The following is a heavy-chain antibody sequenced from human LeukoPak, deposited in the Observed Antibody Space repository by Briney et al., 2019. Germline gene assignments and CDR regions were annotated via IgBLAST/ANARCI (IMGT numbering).Heavy chain of an antibody. J-gene: IGHJ4*02. Sequence: GGSLRLSCAASGFTFSSYEMHWVRQAPGKGLEWVSYISSSGTTIYYADSVKGRFTISRDIAKQSVFLQMNSLRVEDTALYYCARLSAMVRGPEDIFYFEYWGLGTLVTVSS. V-gene: IGHV3-48*03. D-gene: IGHD3-10*01. CDR2: ISSSGTTI. CDR1: GFTFSSYE. CDR3: ARLSAMVRGPEDIFYFEY.